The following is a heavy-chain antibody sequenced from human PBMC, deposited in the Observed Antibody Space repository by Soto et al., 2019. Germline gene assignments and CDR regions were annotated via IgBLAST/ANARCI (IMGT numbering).Heavy chain of an antibody. CDR3: ARGKDDSSGYYCNY. D-gene: IGHD3-22*01. V-gene: IGHV1-69*13. CDR2: IIPIFGTA. J-gene: IGHJ4*02. Sequence: ASVEVSCKASGGTFSSYAISWVRQAPGQGLEWMGGIIPIFGTANYAQKFQGRVTITADESTSTAYMELSSLRSEDTAVYYCARGKDDSSGYYCNYWGQGTMVTV. CDR1: GGTFSSYA.